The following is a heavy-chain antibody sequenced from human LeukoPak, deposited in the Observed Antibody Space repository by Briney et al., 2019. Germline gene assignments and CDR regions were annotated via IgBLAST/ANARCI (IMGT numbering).Heavy chain of an antibody. CDR1: GYTFTGYY. J-gene: IGHJ5*02. V-gene: IGHV1-2*02. CDR3: ARDRNSYSSGWQNWFEP. CDR2: INPNSGGT. Sequence: ASVKVSCKASGYTFTGYYMHWVRQAPGQGLEWMGWINPNSGGTNYAQKFQGRVTMTRDTSISTAYMELSRLRSDDTAVYYCARDRNSYSSGWQNWFEPWGQGTLVTVSS. D-gene: IGHD6-19*01.